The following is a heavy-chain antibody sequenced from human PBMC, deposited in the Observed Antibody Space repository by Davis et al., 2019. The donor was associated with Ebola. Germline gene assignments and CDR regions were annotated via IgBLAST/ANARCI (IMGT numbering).Heavy chain of an antibody. J-gene: IGHJ4*02. CDR2: GTSADT. D-gene: IGHD6-13*01. CDR3: ARWVAAAGIKHFDY. V-gene: IGHV3-23*01. Sequence: GGSLRLSCSASGFIFSTYVMSWVRQAPGKGLEWVSTYGTSADTYYADSVKGRFTISRDNSKNTLYLQMNSLRAEDTAVYYCARWVAAAGIKHFDYWGQGTLVTVSS. CDR1: GFIFSTYV.